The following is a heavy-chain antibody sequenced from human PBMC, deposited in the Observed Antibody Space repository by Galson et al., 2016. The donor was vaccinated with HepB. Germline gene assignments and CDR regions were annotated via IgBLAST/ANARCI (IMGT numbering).Heavy chain of an antibody. J-gene: IGHJ4*02. CDR2: ISYDGSKT. CDR3: AKDPLLYSTNWFYFDY. CDR1: GFRFSNYG. V-gene: IGHV3-30*18. Sequence: SLRLSCAASGFRFSNYGMHWVRQAPGKGLEWVAVISYDGSKTYYADSVKGRFTISRDFSKNTLYLQMNTLRPEDTAVYYCAKDPLLYSTNWFYFDYWCQGTLVTVSS. D-gene: IGHD2-2*01.